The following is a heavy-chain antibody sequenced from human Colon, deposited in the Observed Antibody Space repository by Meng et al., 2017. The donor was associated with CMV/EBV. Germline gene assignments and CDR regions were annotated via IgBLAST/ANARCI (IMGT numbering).Heavy chain of an antibody. J-gene: IGHJ4*02. CDR3: ARGGWGDGYNFGLDY. D-gene: IGHD5-24*01. V-gene: IGHV4-61*08. CDR2: IYYSGST. Sequence: GSLRLSCTVSGGSISSGDYYWSWIRQPPGKGLEWIGYIYYSGSTNYNPSLKSRVTIAVDTSKNQFSLKLSSVTAADTAVYYCARGGWGDGYNFGLDYWGQGTLVTVSS. CDR1: GGSISSGDYY.